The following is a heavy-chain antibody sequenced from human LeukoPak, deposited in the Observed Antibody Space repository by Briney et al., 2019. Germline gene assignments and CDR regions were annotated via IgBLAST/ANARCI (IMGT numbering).Heavy chain of an antibody. D-gene: IGHD2-2*01. CDR3: ARKIASTRLGVRYYYMDV. J-gene: IGHJ6*03. CDR1: GYTFISYD. Sequence: ASVKVSCKASGYTFISYDIVWLRQATGQGLEWMGYMNPKSGNTDYVQNFQGRVTMIRDTSIATAYMELSGLRSEDTAVYYCARKIASTRLGVRYYYMDVWGEGTTVTISS. CDR2: MNPKSGNT. V-gene: IGHV1-8*01.